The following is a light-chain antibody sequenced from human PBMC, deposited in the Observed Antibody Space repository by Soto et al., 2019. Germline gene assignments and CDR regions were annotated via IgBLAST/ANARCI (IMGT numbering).Light chain of an antibody. J-gene: IGLJ2*01. V-gene: IGLV3-21*02. CDR1: DIRFKS. CDR2: NDR. Sequence: SYELTQPPSVSVAPGQTARITCGGNDIRFKSVHWYQQKSGQAPVLVVYNDRDRPSGIPERFSGSNSGNTATLTISGAEAGDEADYYCSSYTSSSTLDVVFGGGTKVTVL. CDR3: SSYTSSSTLDVV.